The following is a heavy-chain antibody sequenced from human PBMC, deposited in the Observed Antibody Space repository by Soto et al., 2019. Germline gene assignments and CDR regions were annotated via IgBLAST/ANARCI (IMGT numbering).Heavy chain of an antibody. Sequence: GGSLRLSCAASGFTFSSYAMSWVRQAPGKGLEWVSAISGSGGSTYYADSVKGRFTISRDNSKNTLYLQMNSLRAEDTAVYYCAKRGFFGVVINSYYFDYCGQLSLVTVSS. V-gene: IGHV3-23*01. CDR3: AKRGFFGVVINSYYFDY. J-gene: IGHJ4*02. CDR2: ISGSGGST. D-gene: IGHD3-3*01. CDR1: GFTFSSYA.